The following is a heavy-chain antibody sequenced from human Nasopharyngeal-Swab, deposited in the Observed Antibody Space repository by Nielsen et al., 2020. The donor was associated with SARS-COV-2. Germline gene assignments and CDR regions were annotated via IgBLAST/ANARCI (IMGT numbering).Heavy chain of an antibody. Sequence: SETLSLTCTVSGGSTSSGSYYWSWIRQPAGKGLEWIGRFYTTGSTDYNPSLKSRVTISVDTSKNQFSLKLSSVTAVDTAVYYCARDGANRYYYYGMDVWGQGTTVTVSS. J-gene: IGHJ6*02. V-gene: IGHV4-61*02. CDR1: GGSTSSGSYY. D-gene: IGHD4/OR15-4a*01. CDR3: ARDGANRYYYYGMDV. CDR2: FYTTGST.